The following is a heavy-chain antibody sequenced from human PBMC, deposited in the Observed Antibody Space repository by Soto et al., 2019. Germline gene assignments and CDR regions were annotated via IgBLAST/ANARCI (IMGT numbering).Heavy chain of an antibody. D-gene: IGHD3-22*01. Sequence: SETLSLTCTDSGGSINSYYWTWIRQPPGKGLEWIGYIYYSGSTYYNPSLKSRVTISVDTSKNQFSLKLSSVTAADTAVYYCASFGVVVSDFDYWGQGTLVTVSS. CDR3: ASFGVVVSDFDY. CDR1: GGSINSYY. V-gene: IGHV4-59*06. CDR2: IYYSGST. J-gene: IGHJ4*02.